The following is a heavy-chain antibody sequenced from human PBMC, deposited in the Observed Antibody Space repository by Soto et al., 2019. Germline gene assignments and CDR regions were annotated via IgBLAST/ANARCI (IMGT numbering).Heavy chain of an antibody. CDR3: ARATGIAAANTR. CDR2: ISSNGGST. V-gene: IGHV3-64*01. J-gene: IGHJ4*02. Sequence: VQLVESGGGLVQPGGSLRLSCAASGFTFSSYAMHWVRQAPGKGLEYVSAISSNGGSTYYANSVKGRFTISRDNSKNTLYLQMGSLRAEDMAVYYCARATGIAAANTRWGQGTLVTVSS. CDR1: GFTFSSYA. D-gene: IGHD6-13*01.